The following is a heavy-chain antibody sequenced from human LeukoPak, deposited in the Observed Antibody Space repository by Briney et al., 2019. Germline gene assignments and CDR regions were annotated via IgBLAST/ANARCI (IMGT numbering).Heavy chain of an antibody. V-gene: IGHV3-48*03. Sequence: AGGSLRLSCAASGFTFSSYEKNWVRQAPGKGLEWVSYISSSGSTMHYADSVKGRFTISRDNAKNSLYLQMNSLRAEDTAVYYCARAYYYYYMDVWGKGTTVTISS. J-gene: IGHJ6*03. CDR1: GFTFSSYE. CDR3: ARAYYYYYMDV. CDR2: ISSSGSTM.